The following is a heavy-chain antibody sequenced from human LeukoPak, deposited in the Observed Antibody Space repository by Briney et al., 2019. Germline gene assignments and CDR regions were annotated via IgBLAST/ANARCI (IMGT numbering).Heavy chain of an antibody. CDR3: ARDSKDSSGYSSYFDY. V-gene: IGHV4-39*07. J-gene: IGHJ4*02. Sequence: SETLSLTCTVSGGSISSSSYYWVWIRQPPGKGLEWIGSIYYSGSTYYNPSLKSRVTISVDTSKNQFSLKLSSVTAADTAVYYCARDSKDSSGYSSYFDYWGQGTLVTVSS. CDR2: IYYSGST. CDR1: GGSISSSSYY. D-gene: IGHD3-22*01.